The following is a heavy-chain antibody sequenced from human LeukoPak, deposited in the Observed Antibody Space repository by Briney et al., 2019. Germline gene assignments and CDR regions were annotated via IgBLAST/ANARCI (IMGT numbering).Heavy chain of an antibody. V-gene: IGHV3-66*01. CDR1: GFSVNDDH. CDR2: LYKGGST. D-gene: IGHD5-18*01. CDR3: AREVLGYSYGDNWFDP. Sequence: GGSLTLSCEASGFSVNDDHMTWVRQAPGKGLQWVSVLYKGGSTHYADSVKARFSIPRDTSKNTVFLHMKSLRVEDTAVYYCAREVLGYSYGDNWFDPWGQGSLVTVSS. J-gene: IGHJ5*02.